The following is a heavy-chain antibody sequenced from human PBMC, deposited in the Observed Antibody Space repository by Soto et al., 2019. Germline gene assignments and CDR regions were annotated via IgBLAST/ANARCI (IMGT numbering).Heavy chain of an antibody. CDR1: GFTFSSYW. V-gene: IGHV3-7*01. CDR2: IKGDGSEK. Sequence: EVQLVESGGGLVQPGGSLRLSCAASGFTFSSYWMNWVRQAPGKGLEWVANIKGDGSEKYYVDSVKGRFTISRDNAKHSLYLQMNSLGAEDTAVYYCARQYYSYLAVWGEGTTVTVSS. CDR3: ARQYYSYLAV. J-gene: IGHJ6*03.